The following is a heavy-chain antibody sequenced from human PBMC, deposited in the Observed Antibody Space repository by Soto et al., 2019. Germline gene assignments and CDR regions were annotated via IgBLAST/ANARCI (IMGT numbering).Heavy chain of an antibody. V-gene: IGHV1-69*13. Sequence: SVKVSCKASGGTFSSYAISWVRQAPGQGLEWMGGIIPIFGTANYAQKFQGRVTITADESTSTAYMELSSLRSEDTAVYYCARAQLSEGWFDPWGKGTLVTVSS. J-gene: IGHJ5*02. CDR3: ARAQLSEGWFDP. CDR1: GGTFSSYA. D-gene: IGHD3-10*01. CDR2: IIPIFGTA.